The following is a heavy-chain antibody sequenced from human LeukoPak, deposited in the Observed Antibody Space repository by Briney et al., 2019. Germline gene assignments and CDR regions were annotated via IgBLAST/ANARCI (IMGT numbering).Heavy chain of an antibody. CDR2: IHHSGST. Sequence: SETLSLTCTVSGDSISSYYWSWISQPPGTGLDRIGYIHHSGSTKYNASLKSRVTISLDTSKNQFSLKLSSVTAADTAVYSCARQSGGGYNSGVFDIWGQGTMVTVSS. D-gene: IGHD5-24*01. J-gene: IGHJ3*02. V-gene: IGHV4-59*08. CDR1: GDSISSYY. CDR3: ARQSGGGYNSGVFDI.